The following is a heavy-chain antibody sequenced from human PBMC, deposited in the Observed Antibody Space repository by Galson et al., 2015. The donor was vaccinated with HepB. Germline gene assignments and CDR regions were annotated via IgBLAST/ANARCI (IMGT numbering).Heavy chain of an antibody. Sequence: SLRLSCAASGFTFSSYAMHWVRQAPGKGLEWVAVISYDGSNKYYADSVKGRFTISRDNSKNTLYLQMNSLRAEDTAVYYCAREEKWLLHRGWYFDLWGRGTLVTVSS. J-gene: IGHJ2*01. V-gene: IGHV3-30*04. CDR2: ISYDGSNK. D-gene: IGHD3-22*01. CDR3: AREEKWLLHRGWYFDL. CDR1: GFTFSSYA.